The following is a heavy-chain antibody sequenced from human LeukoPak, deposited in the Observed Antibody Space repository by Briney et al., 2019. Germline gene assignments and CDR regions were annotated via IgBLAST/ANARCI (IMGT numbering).Heavy chain of an antibody. V-gene: IGHV3-74*01. J-gene: IGHJ4*02. CDR3: AREYCSGGVRYFDY. CDR2: INSDGSST. Sequence: GGSLRLSCAASGFTFSSYWMHLVRQAPGKGLVWVSRINSDGSSTRYADSVKGRFTISRDNAKNTLYLQMNSLRAENTAVYYCAREYCSGGVRYFDYWGQGTLVTVSS. D-gene: IGHD2-15*01. CDR1: GFTFSSYW.